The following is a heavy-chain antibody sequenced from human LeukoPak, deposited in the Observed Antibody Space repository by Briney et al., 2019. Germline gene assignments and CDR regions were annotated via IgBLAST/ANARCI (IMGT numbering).Heavy chain of an antibody. CDR3: ARWRITMVRGANYYYGMDA. V-gene: IGHV3-7*01. D-gene: IGHD3-10*01. CDR2: IKQDGSEK. CDR1: GFTFSSYW. J-gene: IGHJ6*02. Sequence: GGSLRLSCAASGFTFSSYWMSWVRQAPGKGLEWVANIKQDGSEKYYVDSVKGRFTISRDNAKNSLYLQMNSLRAEDTAVYYCARWRITMVRGANYYYGMDAWGQGTTVTVSS.